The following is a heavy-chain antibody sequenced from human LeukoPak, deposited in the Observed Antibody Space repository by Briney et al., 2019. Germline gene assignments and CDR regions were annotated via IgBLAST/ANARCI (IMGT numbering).Heavy chain of an antibody. J-gene: IGHJ4*02. Sequence: PWRSPRLSCAAPRFTFSSYGIHWVRQAPGKGLEWVALISYDGSNKYYADSVKGRFTISRDNSKNTLYLQMNSLRAEDTAVYYCAKGELGLWFDYWGQGTLVTVSS. D-gene: IGHD5-18*01. V-gene: IGHV3-30*18. CDR3: AKGELGLWFDY. CDR2: ISYDGSNK. CDR1: RFTFSSYG.